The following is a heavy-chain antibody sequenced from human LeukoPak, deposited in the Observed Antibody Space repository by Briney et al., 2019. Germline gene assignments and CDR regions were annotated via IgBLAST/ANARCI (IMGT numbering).Heavy chain of an antibody. J-gene: IGHJ3*02. CDR1: GFTFSSYS. V-gene: IGHV3-48*01. Sequence: PGGSLRLSRSPWGFTFSSYSMIWVRPAPGEGLEWVSYISSSCSNIYYADSVRARFTISRENAKSSLYPQTTILKGEKTVVYYCASNTEGSLDIWGQGTMVTVSS. D-gene: IGHD2-8*02. CDR3: ASNTEGSLDI. CDR2: ISSSCSNI.